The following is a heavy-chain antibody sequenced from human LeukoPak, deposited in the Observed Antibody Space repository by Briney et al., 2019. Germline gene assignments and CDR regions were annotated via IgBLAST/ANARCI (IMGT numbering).Heavy chain of an antibody. V-gene: IGHV3-66*01. CDR3: AKVGRSSGWTTFDY. J-gene: IGHJ4*02. Sequence: GGSLRLSCAASGFTFSSHAMCWVRQAPGKGLEWVSVIYSGGSTYYADSVKGRFTISRDNSKNTLYLQMNSLRAEDTAVYYCAKVGRSSGWTTFDYWGQGTLVTVSS. D-gene: IGHD6-19*01. CDR1: GFTFSSHA. CDR2: IYSGGST.